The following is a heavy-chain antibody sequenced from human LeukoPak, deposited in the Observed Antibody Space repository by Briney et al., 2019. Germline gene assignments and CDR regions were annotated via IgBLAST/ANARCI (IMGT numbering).Heavy chain of an antibody. D-gene: IGHD6-19*01. CDR2: VSGSGGNT. Sequence: PGASLRLSCAASGFTFSSYAITWVRQAPGKGLERVSAVSGSGGNTSYADSVKGRFTISRDNSKNTLYLQMNSLRAEDTAVYYCAKDRSSGWYTTLDYWGQGVLVTVSS. CDR1: GFTFSSYA. V-gene: IGHV3-23*01. CDR3: AKDRSSGWYTTLDY. J-gene: IGHJ4*02.